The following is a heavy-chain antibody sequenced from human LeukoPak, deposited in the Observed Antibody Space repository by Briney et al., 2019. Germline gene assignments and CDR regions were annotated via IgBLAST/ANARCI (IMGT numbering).Heavy chain of an antibody. Sequence: PSETLSLTCTVSGGSISSSSYYWGWIRQPPGKGLEWIGSIYYSGSTYYNPSLKSRVTISVDTSKNQFSLKLSSVTAADTAVYYCARQDSYGLVDYWGQGTLVTVSS. J-gene: IGHJ4*02. V-gene: IGHV4-39*01. CDR3: ARQDSYGLVDY. D-gene: IGHD5-18*01. CDR1: GGSISSSSYY. CDR2: IYYSGST.